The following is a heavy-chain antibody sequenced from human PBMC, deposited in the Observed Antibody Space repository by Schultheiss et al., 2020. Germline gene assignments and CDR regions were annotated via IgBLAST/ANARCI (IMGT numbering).Heavy chain of an antibody. D-gene: IGHD6-19*01. CDR1: GGTFSSYA. CDR2: IIPIFGTA. Sequence: SVKVSCKASGGTFSSYAISWVRQAPGQGLEWMGGIIPIFGTANYAQKFQGRVTITADESTSTAYMELSSLRSDDTAVYYCAQTVSGTPLNWFDPWGQGTLVTVSS. J-gene: IGHJ5*02. V-gene: IGHV1-69*13. CDR3: AQTVSGTPLNWFDP.